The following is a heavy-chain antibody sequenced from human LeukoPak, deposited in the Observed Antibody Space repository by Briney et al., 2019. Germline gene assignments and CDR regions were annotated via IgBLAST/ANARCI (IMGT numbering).Heavy chain of an antibody. CDR3: ARSSGSSHQEYDY. D-gene: IGHD1-26*01. CDR2: MSPNSGNT. CDR1: GYTFTSYD. V-gene: IGHV1-8*03. Sequence: ASVKVSCKASGYTFTSYDINWVRQATGQGLEWMGRMSPNSGNTGYAQKFQGRVTITRNTSISTAYMELSSLRSEDTAVYYCARSSGSSHQEYDYWGQGTLVTVSS. J-gene: IGHJ4*02.